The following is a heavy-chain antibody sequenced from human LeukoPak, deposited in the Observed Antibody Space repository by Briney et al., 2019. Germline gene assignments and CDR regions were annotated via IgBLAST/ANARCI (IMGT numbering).Heavy chain of an antibody. J-gene: IGHJ4*02. V-gene: IGHV1-18*01. CDR1: GYTFTSYG. Sequence: GASVKVSCMASGYTFTSYGISWVRQAPGQGLEWMGWISAYNGNTNYAQKLQGRVTMTTDTYTSTAYMELRSLRSDDTAVYYCATLGTVVTPLGYWGQGTLVTVSS. D-gene: IGHD4-23*01. CDR2: ISAYNGNT. CDR3: ATLGTVVTPLGY.